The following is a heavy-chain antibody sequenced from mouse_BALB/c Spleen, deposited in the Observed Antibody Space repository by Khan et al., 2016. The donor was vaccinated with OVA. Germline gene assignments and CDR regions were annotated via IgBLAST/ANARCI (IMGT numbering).Heavy chain of an antibody. CDR1: GYSITSDYA. Sequence: EVQLQVSGPGLVKPSQSLSLTCTVTGYSITSDYAWNWIRQFPGNKLEWMGYINYSGGTSYLPSLKSRISITRDTSKNQFFLQLNSVTTEDSATYYCARWFAYWGQGTLVTVS. J-gene: IGHJ3*01. CDR2: INYSGGT. V-gene: IGHV3-2*02. CDR3: ARWFAY.